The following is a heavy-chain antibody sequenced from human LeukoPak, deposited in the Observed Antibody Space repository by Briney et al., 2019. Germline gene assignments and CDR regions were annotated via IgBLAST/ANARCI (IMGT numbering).Heavy chain of an antibody. CDR1: GGSISSYY. CDR3: VRAFWSGYYYVFDY. CDR2: IYSSGST. J-gene: IGHJ4*02. Sequence: KPSETLSLTCTVSGGSISSYYWGWIRQPPGKGLEWIGDIYSSGSTNYNPSLKSRVTMSVDTSKNQFSLKLTSVTAADTAVYYCVRAFWSGYYYVFDYWGQGTLVTVSS. D-gene: IGHD3-3*01. V-gene: IGHV4-59*01.